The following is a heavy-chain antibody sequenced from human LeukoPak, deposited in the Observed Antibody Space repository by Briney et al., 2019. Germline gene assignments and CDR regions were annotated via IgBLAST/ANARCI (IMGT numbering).Heavy chain of an antibody. CDR2: IRSKAYGGTT. J-gene: IGHJ4*02. V-gene: IGHV3-49*04. CDR3: TRDLDSSSWLDY. Sequence: PGRSLRLSCTASGFTFGDYAMSWVRQAPGKGLEWVGFIRSKAYGGTTEYAASVKGRFTISRDDSKSIAYLQMNSLKTEDTAVYYCTRDLDSSSWLDYWGQGTLVTVSS. D-gene: IGHD6-13*01. CDR1: GFTFGDYA.